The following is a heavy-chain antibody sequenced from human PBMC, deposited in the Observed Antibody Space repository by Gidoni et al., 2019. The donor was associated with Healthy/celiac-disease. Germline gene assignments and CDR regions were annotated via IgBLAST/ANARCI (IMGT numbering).Heavy chain of an antibody. J-gene: IGHJ6*02. D-gene: IGHD6-19*01. CDR2: IYSSGST. V-gene: IGHV4-39*01. Sequence: QLQLQESGPGLVKPSETLSLTCTVSGGSISSSSYYWGWIRQPPGKGLEWIGSIYSSGSTYYNPSLKSRVTISVDTSKNQFSLKLSSVTAADTAVYYCARQARMDSSGWYGMDVWGQGTTVTVSS. CDR3: ARQARMDSSGWYGMDV. CDR1: GGSISSSSYY.